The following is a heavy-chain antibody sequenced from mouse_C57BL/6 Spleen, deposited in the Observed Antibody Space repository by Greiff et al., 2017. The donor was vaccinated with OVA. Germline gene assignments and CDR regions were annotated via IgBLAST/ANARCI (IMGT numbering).Heavy chain of an antibody. V-gene: IGHV1-53*01. CDR1: GYTFTSYW. Sequence: QVHVKQPGTELVKPGASVKLSCKASGYTFTSYWMHWVKQRPGQGLEWIGNINPSNGGTNYNEKFKSKATLTVDKSSSTAYMQLSSLTSEDSAVYYCARGESWGYYAMDYWGQGTSVTVSS. CDR3: ARGESWGYYAMDY. CDR2: INPSNGGT. J-gene: IGHJ4*01.